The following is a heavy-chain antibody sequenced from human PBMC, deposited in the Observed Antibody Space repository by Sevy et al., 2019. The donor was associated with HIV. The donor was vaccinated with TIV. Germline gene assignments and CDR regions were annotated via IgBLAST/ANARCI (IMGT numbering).Heavy chain of an antibody. CDR3: AAGATPMVTDIDS. V-gene: IGHV3-23*01. D-gene: IGHD5-18*01. Sequence: GGSLRLSCAASGFTVSTYAINWVRQAPGEGLEWVSAITGGGDSTYYADSVKGRFTISRDNSKNVVYLQMNSLRAEDTAVYYCAAGATPMVTDIDSWGQGTLVTVSS. CDR2: ITGGGDST. CDR1: GFTVSTYA. J-gene: IGHJ4*02.